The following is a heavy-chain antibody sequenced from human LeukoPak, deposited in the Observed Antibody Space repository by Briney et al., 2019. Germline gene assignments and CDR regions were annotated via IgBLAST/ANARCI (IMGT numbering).Heavy chain of an antibody. CDR1: GGSISSYY. Sequence: SETLSLTCTVSGGSISSYYWSWIRQPAGKGLEWIGRIYISGSGSTNYNPSLKSRVTMSVDTSKNQFSLKLSSVTAADTAVYYCARDRMEYQPPYYYYYMDVWGKGTTVTVSS. CDR2: IYISGSGST. J-gene: IGHJ6*03. V-gene: IGHV4-4*07. CDR3: ARDRMEYQPPYYYYYMDV. D-gene: IGHD2-2*01.